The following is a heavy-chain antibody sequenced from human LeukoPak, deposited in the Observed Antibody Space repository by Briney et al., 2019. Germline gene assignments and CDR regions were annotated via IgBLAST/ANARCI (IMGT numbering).Heavy chain of an antibody. D-gene: IGHD1-1*01. CDR1: GGSISSYY. Sequence: SETLSLTCTVSGGSISSYYWSWIRQPLGKGLEWIGYIYYSGNTNYNPSLKSRVTISVDTSKNQFSLKLSSVTAADTAVYYCARDRQHFDYWGQGTLVTVSS. V-gene: IGHV4-59*01. CDR2: IYYSGNT. J-gene: IGHJ4*02. CDR3: ARDRQHFDY.